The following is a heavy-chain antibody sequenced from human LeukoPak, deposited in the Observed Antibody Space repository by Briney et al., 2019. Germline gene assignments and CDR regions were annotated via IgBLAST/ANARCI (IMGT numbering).Heavy chain of an antibody. J-gene: IGHJ5*02. V-gene: IGHV1-69*05. CDR1: GGTFSSYA. D-gene: IGHD6-6*01. CDR3: ARGRSSSANWFDP. CDR2: IIPIFGTA. Sequence: SVKVSCKASGGTFSSYAISWVRQAPGQGLEWMGGIIPIFGTANYAQKFQGRVTITTDESTSTAYMELSSLRSEDTAVYYCARGRSSSANWFDPWGQGTLVTVPS.